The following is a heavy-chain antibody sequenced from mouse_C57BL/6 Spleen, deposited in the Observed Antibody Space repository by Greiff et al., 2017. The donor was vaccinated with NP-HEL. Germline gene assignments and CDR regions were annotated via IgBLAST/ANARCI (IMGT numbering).Heavy chain of an antibody. J-gene: IGHJ2*01. CDR1: GYTFTSYW. D-gene: IGHD2-1*01. Sequence: VKLQQPGAELVRPGSSVKLSCKASGYTFTSYWMHWVKQRPIQGLEWIGNIDPSDSETHYNQKFKDKATLTVDKSSSTAYMQLSSLTSEDSAVYYCARSGGNSPFDYWGQGTTLTVSS. CDR2: IDPSDSET. V-gene: IGHV1-52*01. CDR3: ARSGGNSPFDY.